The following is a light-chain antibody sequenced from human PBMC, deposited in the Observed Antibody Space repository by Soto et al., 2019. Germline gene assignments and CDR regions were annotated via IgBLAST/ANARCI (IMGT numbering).Light chain of an antibody. CDR3: SSYTSSSTSVV. CDR1: SSDVGGYKY. CDR2: EVS. J-gene: IGLJ2*01. V-gene: IGLV2-14*01. Sequence: QSVLTQPASVSGSPEQSITISCTGTSSDVGGYKYVSWYQQLPGRAPKLIISEVSNRPSGVSDRFTGSKSGNTASLTISGPQTEDEGDYYCSSYTSSSTSVVFGGGTKLTVL.